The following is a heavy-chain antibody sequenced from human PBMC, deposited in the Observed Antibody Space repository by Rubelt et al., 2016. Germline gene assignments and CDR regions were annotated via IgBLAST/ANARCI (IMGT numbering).Heavy chain of an antibody. V-gene: IGHV1-69*10. CDR3: ARDYGDYVGFDY. CDR1: GGTFSSYA. J-gene: IGHJ4*02. CDR2: IIPTLGIA. D-gene: IGHD4-17*01. Sequence: QVQLVQSGAEVKKPGSSVKVSCKASGGTFSSYAISWVRQAPGQGLEWMGGIIPTLGIAHYAQKFQGRVTITADKSTSTAYMELSSLRSEDTAVYYCARDYGDYVGFDYWGQGTLVTVSS.